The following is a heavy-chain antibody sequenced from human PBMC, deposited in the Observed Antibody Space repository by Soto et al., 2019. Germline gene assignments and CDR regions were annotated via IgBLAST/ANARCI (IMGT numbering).Heavy chain of an antibody. CDR3: GRGRSGQIVVFY. Sequence: ASVKVSCKTSGYTFTGHYIHWVRQAPRQGPEWMGEIGPESGATRYAQKFRGRVTMTMDTSITTVYMELKNLSPDDTAVYYCGRGRSGQIVVFYWGQGTPVTAPQ. D-gene: IGHD1-26*01. CDR1: GYTFTGHY. CDR2: IGPESGAT. V-gene: IGHV1-2*02. J-gene: IGHJ4*02.